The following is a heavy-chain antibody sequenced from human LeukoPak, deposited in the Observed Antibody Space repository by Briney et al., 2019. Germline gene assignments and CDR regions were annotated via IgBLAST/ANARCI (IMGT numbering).Heavy chain of an antibody. CDR2: MYTGGTT. Sequence: GGSLRPSCAASGFSVSGTHMSWVRQAPGKGLEWVSAMYTGGTTYYADSVTGRFTVSRDTSRNTLFLHMDGLRAEDTAVYYCAKDEVTSGGGLASWGQGTLVIVSS. D-gene: IGHD2-21*02. J-gene: IGHJ5*01. CDR3: AKDEVTSGGGLAS. CDR1: GFSVSGTH. V-gene: IGHV3-53*01.